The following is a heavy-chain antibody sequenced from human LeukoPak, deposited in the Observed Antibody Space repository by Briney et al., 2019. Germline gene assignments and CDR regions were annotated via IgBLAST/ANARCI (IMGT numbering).Heavy chain of an antibody. CDR3: VRHDWFDP. Sequence: GGSLRLSCAASGFTFKNYAMNWVRQSPGQGLEWVSTISGDAVTSWYADSVKGRFTVSRDNSKNIVFLQMNNLRAEDTAIYYCVRHDWFDPWGQGTLVTVSS. J-gene: IGHJ5*02. CDR1: GFTFKNYA. V-gene: IGHV3-23*01. CDR2: ISGDAVTS.